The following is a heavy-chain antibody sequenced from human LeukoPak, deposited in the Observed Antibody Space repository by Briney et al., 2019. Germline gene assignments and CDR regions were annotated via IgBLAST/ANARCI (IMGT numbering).Heavy chain of an antibody. Sequence: SETLSLTSAVSGGSISSYYWSWIRQPPGKGLEWIGYIYYSGSTNYNPSLKSRVTISVDTSKNQFSLKLSSVTAADTAVYYCARQSGDYWNKCYYYMDVWGKGTTVTVSS. V-gene: IGHV4-59*08. CDR3: ARQSGDYWNKCYYYMDV. D-gene: IGHD1/OR15-1a*01. CDR1: GGSISSYY. J-gene: IGHJ6*03. CDR2: IYYSGST.